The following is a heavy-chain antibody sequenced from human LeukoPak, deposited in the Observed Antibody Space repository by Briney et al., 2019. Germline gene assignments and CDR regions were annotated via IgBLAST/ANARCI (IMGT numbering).Heavy chain of an antibody. CDR1: VYTFTSYY. J-gene: IGHJ6*03. CDR2: INPSGGST. D-gene: IGHD3-10*01. Sequence: ASVKVSCKASVYTFTSYYMHWVRQAPGQGLEWMGIINPSGGSTSYAQKFQGRVTMTRDTSTSTVYMELSSLRSEDTAVYYCARDDGSGSYGYYYMDVWGKGTTVTVSS. V-gene: IGHV1-46*01. CDR3: ARDDGSGSYGYYYMDV.